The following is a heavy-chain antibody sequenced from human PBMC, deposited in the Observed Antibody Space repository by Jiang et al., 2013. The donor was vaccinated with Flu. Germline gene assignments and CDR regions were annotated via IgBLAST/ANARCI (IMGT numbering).Heavy chain of an antibody. V-gene: IGHV3-33*01. CDR1: GFTFSSYG. D-gene: IGHD6-19*01. CDR2: IWYDGSNK. CDR3: AREGSGWTFDY. J-gene: IGHJ4*02. Sequence: VQLLESGGGVVQPGRSLRLSCAASGFTFSSYGMHWVRQAPGKGLEWVAVIWYDGSNKYYADSVKGRFTISRDNSKNTLYLQMNSLRAEDTAVYYCAREGSGWTFDYWGQGTLVTVSS.